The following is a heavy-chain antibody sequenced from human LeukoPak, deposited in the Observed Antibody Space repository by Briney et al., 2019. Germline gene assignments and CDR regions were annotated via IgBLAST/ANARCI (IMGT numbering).Heavy chain of an antibody. CDR3: ARDLMGDNDFWSGYPIGAFDI. D-gene: IGHD3-3*01. CDR2: IYYSGST. J-gene: IGHJ3*02. CDR1: GGSISSYY. Sequence: PSETLSLTCTVSGGSISSYYWSWIRQPPGKGLEWIGYIYYSGSTNYNPSLKSRVTISVDTSKNQFSLKLSSVTAADTAVYYCARDLMGDNDFWSGYPIGAFDIWGQGTMVTVSS. V-gene: IGHV4-59*01.